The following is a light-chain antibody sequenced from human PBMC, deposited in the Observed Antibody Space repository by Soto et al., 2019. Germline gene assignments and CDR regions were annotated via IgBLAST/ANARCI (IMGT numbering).Light chain of an antibody. CDR2: DAS. J-gene: IGKJ2*02. Sequence: EIVLTQSPATLSLSPGERATLSCRASQSVSSYLAWYQQKPGQAPRLLIYDASNRATGIPARFSGSGSGTDVSLPISSLEPEDFAVYYCQQRSNWPRGTFGQGTKLEIK. V-gene: IGKV3-11*01. CDR3: QQRSNWPRGT. CDR1: QSVSSY.